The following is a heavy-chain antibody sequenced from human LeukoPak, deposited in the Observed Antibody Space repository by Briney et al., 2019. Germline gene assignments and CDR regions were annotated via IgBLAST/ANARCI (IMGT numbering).Heavy chain of an antibody. D-gene: IGHD3-10*01. V-gene: IGHV3-66*01. CDR3: ARGPDMVRGVLIPFPVDY. CDR1: GFTVSSNY. J-gene: IGHJ4*02. Sequence: PGGSLRLSCAASGFTVSSNYMSWVRQAPGKGLEWVSLIYSGGNTYYADSVKGRFTISRDNSKNTLYLQMNSLRAEDTAVYYCARGPDMVRGVLIPFPVDYWGQGTLVTVSS. CDR2: IYSGGNT.